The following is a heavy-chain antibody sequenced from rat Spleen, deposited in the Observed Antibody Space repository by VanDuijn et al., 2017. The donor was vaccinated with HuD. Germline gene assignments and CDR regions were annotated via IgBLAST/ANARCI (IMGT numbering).Heavy chain of an antibody. Sequence: QVQLKESGPGLVQPSQTLSLTCTVSGFSLTSYHVSWVRQPPGKSLVWMGTIWAGGGTNYNSAVQSRLSISRDTSKSQVFLKMNSLQPEDTGTYYCARLGGLWRGIYGVMDVWGQGVMVSVSS. D-gene: IGHD1-2*01. CDR2: IWAGGGT. V-gene: IGHV2-72*01. CDR3: ARLGGLWRGIYGVMDV. J-gene: IGHJ2*01. CDR1: GFSLTSYH.